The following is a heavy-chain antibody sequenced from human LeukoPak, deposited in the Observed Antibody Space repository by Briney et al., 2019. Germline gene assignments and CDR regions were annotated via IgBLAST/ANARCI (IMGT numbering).Heavy chain of an antibody. CDR3: ARDQKRYFDWFRPDILYYYGMDV. J-gene: IGHJ6*02. CDR2: IWYDGSNK. V-gene: IGHV3-33*01. D-gene: IGHD3-9*01. CDR1: GFTFSSYG. Sequence: GRSLRLSCAASGFTFSSYGMHWVRQAPGKGLEWVAVIWYDGSNKYYADSVKGRFTISRDNSKNTLYLQMNSLRAEDTAVYYCARDQKRYFDWFRPDILYYYGMDVWGQGTTVTVSS.